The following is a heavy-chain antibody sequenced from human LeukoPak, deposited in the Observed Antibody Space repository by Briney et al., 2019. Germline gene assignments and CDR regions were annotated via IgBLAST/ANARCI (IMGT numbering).Heavy chain of an antibody. V-gene: IGHV3-23*01. CDR1: GFTFSTYA. D-gene: IGHD6-13*01. CDR2: ISGSATYT. CDR3: AKRKEASGTYHYYGMDV. Sequence: GGSLRVSCAASGFTFSTYAMSWVRQAPGKGLEWVSGISGSATYTHYADSVKGRFTISRDNSKNTLYLQMNSLRAEDTAVYYCAKRKEASGTYHYYGMDVWGKGTTVTVSS. J-gene: IGHJ6*04.